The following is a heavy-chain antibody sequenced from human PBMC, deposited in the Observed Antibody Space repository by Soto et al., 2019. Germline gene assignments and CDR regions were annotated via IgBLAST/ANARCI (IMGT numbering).Heavy chain of an antibody. CDR3: ARVGIGSTWYDWFDP. CDR2: MNPNSGNT. V-gene: IGHV1-8*01. J-gene: IGHJ5*02. Sequence: QVQLVQSGAEVKKPGASVKVSCKASGYSFSSYDINWVRQATGQGLEWLGWMNPNSGNTGYAQKFQGRVTMTRDTSINPAYMELSSLRSEDTAVYYCARVGIGSTWYDWFDPWGQGTPVSVSS. D-gene: IGHD6-13*01. CDR1: GYSFSSYD.